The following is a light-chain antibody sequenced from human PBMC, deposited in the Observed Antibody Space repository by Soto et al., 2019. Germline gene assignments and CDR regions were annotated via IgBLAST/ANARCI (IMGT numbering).Light chain of an antibody. CDR3: AAWDDSLNGWV. CDR1: SSNIGSNS. Sequence: QSVLTQPPSASGTPGQRVAISCSGNSSNIGSNSVNWYQHLPGTAPKLLVYSNNRRPSGVPDRISGSKSGAPASLAFSGLQSEDEAEYFCAAWDDSLNGWVFGGGTKLTVL. J-gene: IGLJ3*02. CDR2: SNN. V-gene: IGLV1-44*01.